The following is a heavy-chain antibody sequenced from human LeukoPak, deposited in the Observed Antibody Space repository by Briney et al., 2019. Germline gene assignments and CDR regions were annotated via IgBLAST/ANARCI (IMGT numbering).Heavy chain of an antibody. CDR2: LYYGGST. CDR3: ARDRGPISGMDV. D-gene: IGHD3-16*01. J-gene: IGHJ6*02. CDR1: GFNVSTNY. V-gene: IGHV3-53*01. Sequence: PGGSLRLSCAASGFNVSTNYMNWVRQAPGEGLEWVSVLYYGGSTYYADSVKGRFTISRDNSKNTLYLQMNSLRAEDTAVYYCARDRGPISGMDVWGQGTTVTVSS.